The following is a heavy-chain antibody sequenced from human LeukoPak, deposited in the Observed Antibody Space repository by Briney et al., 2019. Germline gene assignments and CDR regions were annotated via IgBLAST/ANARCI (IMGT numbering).Heavy chain of an antibody. CDR1: GFTFSSYW. CDR3: ARARWSSTGWFLGY. V-gene: IGHV3-74*01. CDR2: VYPQGSDT. J-gene: IGHJ4*02. Sequence: PGGSLRLSCAASGFTFSSYWMHWVRQAPGKGLVWVSRVYPQGSDTSYTDSVKGRFTISRDNAKDSLHLQMDNLRAEDTAVYYCARARWSSTGWFLGYWGQGTLVAVSS. D-gene: IGHD6-19*01.